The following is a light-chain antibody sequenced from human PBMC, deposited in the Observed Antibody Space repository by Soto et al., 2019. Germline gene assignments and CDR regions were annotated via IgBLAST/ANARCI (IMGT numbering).Light chain of an antibody. Sequence: IRMTQSPSTLSASVGDRVTITCRASQSISSWLSWYQQKPGKAPKLLIYDASSLESGVPSRFSGRGSGTEFTLTISSLQPDDFATYYCQQYNSYWTFGQGTKVDI. CDR2: DAS. CDR1: QSISSW. CDR3: QQYNSYWT. V-gene: IGKV1-5*01. J-gene: IGKJ1*01.